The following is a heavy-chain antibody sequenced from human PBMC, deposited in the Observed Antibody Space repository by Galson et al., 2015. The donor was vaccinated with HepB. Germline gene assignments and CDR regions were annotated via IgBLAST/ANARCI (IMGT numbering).Heavy chain of an antibody. CDR2: ISSSSDYI. D-gene: IGHD4-11*01. CDR3: ARFDYSNYFFDY. CDR1: GFTVTTYS. J-gene: IGHJ4*02. Sequence: SLRLSCAASGFTVTTYSLNWVRQAPGKGLEWVSSISSSSDYIYYADSVKGRFTISRDYARNSLYLQMNSLRAEDTAVYYCARFDYSNYFFDYWGQGTLVTVSS. V-gene: IGHV3-21*01.